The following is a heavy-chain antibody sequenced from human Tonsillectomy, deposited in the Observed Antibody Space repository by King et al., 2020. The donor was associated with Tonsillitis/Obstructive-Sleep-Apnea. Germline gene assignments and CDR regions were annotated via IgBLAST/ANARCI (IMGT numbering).Heavy chain of an antibody. CDR2: INHRGSI. CDR1: GGSFSGYY. Sequence: VQLQQWGAGLLKPSETLSLTSAFYGGSFSGYYWSWIRHPPGKGLEWIGEINHRGSINYDPSLKSRVTISVDTSKNHFSLKLSSVTAADTAVYYCARGLANVDIVATIPSWYFDLWGRGTLVTVSS. V-gene: IGHV4-34*01. CDR3: ARGLANVDIVATIPSWYFDL. J-gene: IGHJ2*01. D-gene: IGHD5-12*01.